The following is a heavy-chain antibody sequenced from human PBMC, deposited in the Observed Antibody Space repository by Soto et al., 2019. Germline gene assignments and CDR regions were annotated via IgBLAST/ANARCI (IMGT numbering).Heavy chain of an antibody. D-gene: IGHD3-22*01. CDR1: AGSIATSY. V-gene: IGHV4-59*01. CDR2: ISYRGST. J-gene: IGHJ5*02. CDR3: ASSGIVGREVNTWFDP. Sequence: SETLSLTCTVSAGSIATSYWSWIRQPLGKALEWIGYISYRGSTNYNPSLKSRLTISIDTSKSQISLKLTSMTTADTAVYYCASSGIVGREVNTWFDPWGQGTLVTVSS.